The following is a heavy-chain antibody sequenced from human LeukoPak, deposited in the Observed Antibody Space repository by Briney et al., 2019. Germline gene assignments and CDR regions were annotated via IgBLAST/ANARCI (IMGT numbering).Heavy chain of an antibody. CDR1: GFTFSSFA. CDR2: IWYDESNK. CDR3: ARVYFGELSPLDY. J-gene: IGHJ4*02. D-gene: IGHD3-10*01. Sequence: GGSLRLSCSASGFTFSSFAMHWVRQAPGKGLEWVAVIWYDESNKYYADSVKGRFTISRDNSKNTLYLQMNSLRAEDTAVYYCARVYFGELSPLDYWGQGTLVTVSS. V-gene: IGHV3-30*04.